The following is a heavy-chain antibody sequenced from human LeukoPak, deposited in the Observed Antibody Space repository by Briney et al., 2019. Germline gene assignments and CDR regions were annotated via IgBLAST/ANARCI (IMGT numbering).Heavy chain of an antibody. Sequence: GGSLRLSCAASGFTFSSYAMSWVRQAPGKGLEWVSAISGSGGSTYYADSVKGRFTISRDNSKNTLYLQMNSLRAEDTAVYYCASRPAYYYEPYWGQGTLVTVSS. CDR3: ASRPAYYYEPY. J-gene: IGHJ4*02. D-gene: IGHD3-22*01. CDR2: ISGSGGST. V-gene: IGHV3-23*01. CDR1: GFTFSSYA.